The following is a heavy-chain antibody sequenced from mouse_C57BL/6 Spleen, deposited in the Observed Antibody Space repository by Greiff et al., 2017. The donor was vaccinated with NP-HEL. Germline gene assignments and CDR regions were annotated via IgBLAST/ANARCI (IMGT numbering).Heavy chain of an antibody. CDR2: IYPGDGDT. D-gene: IGHD1-1*01. CDR3: ARPTTVDHYFDY. J-gene: IGHJ2*01. V-gene: IGHV1-80*01. Sequence: LVESGAELVKPGASVKISCKASGYAFSSYWMNWVKQRPGKGLEWIGQIYPGDGDTNYNGKFKGKATLTADKSSSTAYMQLSSLTSEDSAVYFCARPTTVDHYFDYWGQGTTLTVSS. CDR1: GYAFSSYW.